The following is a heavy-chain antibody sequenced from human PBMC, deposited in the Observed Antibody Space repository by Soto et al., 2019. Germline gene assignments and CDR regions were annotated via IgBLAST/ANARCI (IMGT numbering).Heavy chain of an antibody. CDR2: ISSSSSYI. D-gene: IGHD3-10*01. CDR3: ASPITMVRGVLFSPRSYAFDI. J-gene: IGHJ3*02. V-gene: IGHV3-21*01. CDR1: GFTFSSYS. Sequence: EVQLVESGGGLVKPGGSLRLSCAASGFTFSSYSMNWVRQAPGKGLEWASSISSSSSYIYYADSVKGRFTISRDNAKNSLYLQMNSLRAEDTAVYYCASPITMVRGVLFSPRSYAFDIWGQGTMVTVSS.